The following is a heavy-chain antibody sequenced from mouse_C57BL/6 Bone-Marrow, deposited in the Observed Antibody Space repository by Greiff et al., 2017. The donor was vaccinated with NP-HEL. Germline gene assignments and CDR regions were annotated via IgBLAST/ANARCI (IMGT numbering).Heavy chain of an antibody. CDR2: IWRGGST. CDR1: GFSLTSYG. J-gene: IGHJ1*03. V-gene: IGHV2-5*01. Sequence: VKLVESGPGLVQPSQSLSITCTVSGFSLTSYGVHWVRQSPGRGLEWLGVIWRGGSTDYNAAFMSRLSITKDNSKSQVFFKMNSLQADDTAIYYCAKRRGFYWYFDVWGTGTTVTVSS. CDR3: AKRRGFYWYFDV.